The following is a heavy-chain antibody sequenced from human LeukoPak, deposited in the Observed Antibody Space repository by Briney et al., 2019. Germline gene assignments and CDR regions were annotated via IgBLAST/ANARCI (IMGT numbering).Heavy chain of an antibody. CDR1: GYTFTGYY. Sequence: ASVKVSCKASGYTFTGYYMHWVRQAPGQGLERMGRINPNSGGTNYAQKFQGRVTMTRDTSISTAYMELSRLRSDDTAVYYCARDLLTGGYCSGGSCYDYWGQGALVTVSS. D-gene: IGHD2-15*01. V-gene: IGHV1-2*06. CDR2: INPNSGGT. J-gene: IGHJ4*02. CDR3: ARDLLTGGYCSGGSCYDY.